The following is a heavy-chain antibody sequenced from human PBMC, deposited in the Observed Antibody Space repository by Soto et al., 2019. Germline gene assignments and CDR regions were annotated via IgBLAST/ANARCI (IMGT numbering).Heavy chain of an antibody. D-gene: IGHD6-19*01. J-gene: IGHJ4*02. V-gene: IGHV1-3*01. Sequence: QVQLGQSGAEVKKPGASVKVSCKASGYTFTGYGMHWVRQAPGQRLEWMGWINAGNGNRKYTQKFQGRVTITRDTSASTAYMELSSLRSEDTTVYYCARDLGGWTDYWGQGTLVTVSS. CDR1: GYTFTGYG. CDR2: INAGNGNR. CDR3: ARDLGGWTDY.